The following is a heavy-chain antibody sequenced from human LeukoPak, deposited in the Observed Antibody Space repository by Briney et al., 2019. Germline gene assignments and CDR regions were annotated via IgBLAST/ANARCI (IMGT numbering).Heavy chain of an antibody. CDR3: ARTLGSSSYYYYYYMDV. D-gene: IGHD6-6*01. Sequence: PSETLSLTCVVSGDSISSGGYSWSWIRQTPGKGLEWIAYIHDSGSTYNNPSLKSRVTISVDTSKNQFSLKLSSVTAADTAVYYCARTLGSSSYYYYYYMDVWGKGTTVTVSS. J-gene: IGHJ6*03. CDR1: GDSISSGGYS. V-gene: IGHV4-30-4*07. CDR2: IHDSGST.